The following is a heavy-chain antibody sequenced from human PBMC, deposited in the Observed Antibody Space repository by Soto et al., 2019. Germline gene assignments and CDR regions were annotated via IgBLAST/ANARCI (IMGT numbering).Heavy chain of an antibody. CDR3: ASSWYDSSGQY. V-gene: IGHV3-53*01. Sequence: PGGSLRLSCAASGFTVSSNYMSWVRQAPGKGLEWVSVIYSGGSTYYADSVKGRFTISRDNSKNTLYLQMNSLRAEDTAVYYCASSWYDSSGQYWGQGTLVTVSS. D-gene: IGHD3-22*01. CDR2: IYSGGST. J-gene: IGHJ4*02. CDR1: GFTVSSNY.